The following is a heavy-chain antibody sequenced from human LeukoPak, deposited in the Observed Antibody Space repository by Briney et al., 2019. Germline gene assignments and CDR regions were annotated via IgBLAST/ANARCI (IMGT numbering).Heavy chain of an antibody. J-gene: IGHJ4*02. D-gene: IGHD6-19*01. V-gene: IGHV3-23*01. CDR1: GFTFGDYA. CDR2: ISGSGGST. CDR3: AKDLGSIAVDYFDY. Sequence: GGSLRLSCTASGFTFGDYAMSWVRQAPGKGLEWVSAISGSGGSTYYADSVKGRFTISRDNSKNTLYLQMNSLRAEDTAVYYCAKDLGSIAVDYFDYWGQGTLVTVSS.